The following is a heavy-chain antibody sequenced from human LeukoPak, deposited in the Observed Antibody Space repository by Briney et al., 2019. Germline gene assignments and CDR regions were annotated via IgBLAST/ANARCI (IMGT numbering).Heavy chain of an antibody. CDR2: MYSSGST. D-gene: IGHD6-13*01. CDR1: GDSISSRY. V-gene: IGHV4-59*08. Sequence: PSETLSLTCTVFGDSISSRYWNWIRQSPGKGLEWIGNMYSSGSTKDNPSLKSRVTISVDTSKNQFSLKLSSVTAADTGVYYCASGAYSSRWYYFDYWGQGTLVTVSS. CDR3: ASGAYSSRWYYFDY. J-gene: IGHJ4*02.